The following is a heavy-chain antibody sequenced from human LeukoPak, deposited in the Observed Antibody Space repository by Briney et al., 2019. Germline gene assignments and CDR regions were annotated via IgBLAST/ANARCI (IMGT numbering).Heavy chain of an antibody. CDR3: ARVDNWNYRDYFDY. D-gene: IGHD1-7*01. CDR2: IYYSGRT. Sequence: SETLSLTCTVSGDSISPYSWSWIRQPPGKGLEWIGYIYYSGRTSYDTSLKGRLTISLDTSNNQLSLKLSSVTAADTAVYYCARVDNWNYRDYFDYWGQGTLVTVSS. V-gene: IGHV4-59*01. CDR1: GDSISPYS. J-gene: IGHJ4*02.